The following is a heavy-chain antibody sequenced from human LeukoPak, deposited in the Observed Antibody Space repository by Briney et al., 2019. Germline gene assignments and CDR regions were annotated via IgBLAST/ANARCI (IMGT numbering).Heavy chain of an antibody. Sequence: ASVKVSCKASGYTFTGYYMYWVRQAPGQGLEWMGWINPNRGVTNYAQTFQGRVTMTRDTSISTAYRELSRLRSDDTAVYYCAREILRASRGFDYWGQGTLVTVSS. CDR1: GYTFTGYY. CDR2: INPNRGVT. D-gene: IGHD3-10*01. CDR3: AREILRASRGFDY. V-gene: IGHV1-2*02. J-gene: IGHJ4*02.